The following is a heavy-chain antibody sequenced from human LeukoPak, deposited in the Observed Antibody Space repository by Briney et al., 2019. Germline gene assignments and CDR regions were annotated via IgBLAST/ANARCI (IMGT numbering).Heavy chain of an antibody. CDR1: GFTFSSYS. J-gene: IGHJ4*02. Sequence: GGSLRLSCAASGFTFSSYSMNWVRLAPGKGLEWVSSISSSSSYIYYADSVKGRFTISRDNAKNSLYLQMNSLRAEDTAVYYCARVGCSSTSCRAYNDYWGQGTLVTVSS. V-gene: IGHV3-21*01. CDR3: ARVGCSSTSCRAYNDY. D-gene: IGHD2-2*01. CDR2: ISSSSSYI.